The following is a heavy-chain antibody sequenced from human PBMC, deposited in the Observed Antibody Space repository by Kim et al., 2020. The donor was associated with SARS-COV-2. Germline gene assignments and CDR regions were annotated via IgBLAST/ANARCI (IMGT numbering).Heavy chain of an antibody. CDR2: INHSGST. J-gene: IGHJ5*02. D-gene: IGHD2-15*01. CDR1: GGSFSGYY. CDR3: ARGRYCSGGSCPNWFDP. V-gene: IGHV4-34*01. Sequence: SETLSLTCAVYGGSFSGYYWSWIRQPPGKGLEWIGEINHSGSTNYNPSLKSRVTISVDTSKNQFSLKLSSVTAADTAVYYCARGRYCSGGSCPNWFDPWGQGTLVTVSS.